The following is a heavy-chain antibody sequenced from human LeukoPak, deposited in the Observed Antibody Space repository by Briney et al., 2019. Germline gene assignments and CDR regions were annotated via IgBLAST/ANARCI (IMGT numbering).Heavy chain of an antibody. J-gene: IGHJ5*02. CDR3: ARDGTERVVIEGGNWFDP. D-gene: IGHD3-3*01. Sequence: GASVKVSCKASGYTFTSYGISWVRQAPGQGLERMGWISAYNGNTNYAQKLQGRVTMTTDTSTSTAYMELRSLRSDDTAVYYCARDGTERVVIEGGNWFDPWGQGTLVTVSS. CDR1: GYTFTSYG. CDR2: ISAYNGNT. V-gene: IGHV1-18*01.